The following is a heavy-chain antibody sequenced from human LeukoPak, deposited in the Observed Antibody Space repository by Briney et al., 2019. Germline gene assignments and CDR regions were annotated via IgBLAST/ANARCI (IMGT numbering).Heavy chain of an antibody. V-gene: IGHV4-4*07. CDR2: LYGSATI. CDR3: AREARLASAAGLDA. CDR1: GGSISGYY. J-gene: IGHJ6*02. D-gene: IGHD5-12*01. Sequence: SETLSLTCNVFGGSISGYYWSWIRQPAGKGLEWIGRLYGSATIKYNPSLRSRLSLSGDTSKNQFSLKLSSVTAADTAVYYCAREARLASAAGLDAWGQGTMVTVS.